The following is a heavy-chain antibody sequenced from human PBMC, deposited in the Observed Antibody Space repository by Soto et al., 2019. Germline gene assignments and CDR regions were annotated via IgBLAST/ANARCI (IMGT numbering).Heavy chain of an antibody. D-gene: IGHD6-19*01. CDR2: INAGNGNT. CDR1: GYTFTSYA. CDR3: AGDRGGWAFDI. V-gene: IGHV1-3*01. J-gene: IGHJ3*02. Sequence: QVQLVQSGAEVKKPGASVKVSCKASGYTFTSYAMHWVRQAPGQRLEWMGWINAGNGNTKYSQKFQGRILITRDTSARKAHMQLSSLRSEDTAVYYCAGDRGGWAFDIGGQGAMVTVSS.